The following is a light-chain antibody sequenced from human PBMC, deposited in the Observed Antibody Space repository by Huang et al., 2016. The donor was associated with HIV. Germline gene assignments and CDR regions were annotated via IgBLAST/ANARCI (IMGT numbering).Light chain of an antibody. J-gene: IGKJ2*01. Sequence: DIVLTQTPLPLSVTPGQPASISCKSTQSLLHSDGKTHLYLYLQKTGQPPQLLIYEVSNRFSGVSDRFTGSGSGTGVTLKIRRVEAEDVGVYYCMQTTQLPQTFGQGTKLEIK. CDR2: EVS. CDR1: QSLLHSDGKTH. CDR3: MQTTQLPQT. V-gene: IGKV2D-29*01.